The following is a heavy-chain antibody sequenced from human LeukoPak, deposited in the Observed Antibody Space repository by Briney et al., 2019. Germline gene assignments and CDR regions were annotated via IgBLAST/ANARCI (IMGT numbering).Heavy chain of an antibody. Sequence: QAGGSLRLSCAASGFTFSSYEMNWVRQAPGKGLEWVSYISSSGSTIYYADSVKGRFTISRDNSKNTLYLQMNSLRAEDTAVYYCAKDRVGATLYFDYWGQGTLVTVSS. J-gene: IGHJ4*02. CDR2: ISSSGSTI. V-gene: IGHV3-48*03. CDR1: GFTFSSYE. D-gene: IGHD1-26*01. CDR3: AKDRVGATLYFDY.